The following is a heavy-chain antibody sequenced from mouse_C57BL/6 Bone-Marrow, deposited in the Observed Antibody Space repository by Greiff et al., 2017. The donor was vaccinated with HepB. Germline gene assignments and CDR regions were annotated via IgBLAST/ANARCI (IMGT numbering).Heavy chain of an antibody. CDR2: IWRGGST. J-gene: IGHJ1*03. V-gene: IGHV2-5*01. D-gene: IGHD2-2*01. CDR1: GFSLTSYG. CDR3: AKEGLRRDTVYWYFDV. Sequence: QVQLQQSGPGLVQPSQSLSITCTVSGFSLTSYGVHWVRQSPGKGLEWLGVIWRGGSTDYNAAFMSRLSITKDNSKSQVFFKMNSLQADDTAIYYCAKEGLRRDTVYWYFDVWGTGTTVTVSS.